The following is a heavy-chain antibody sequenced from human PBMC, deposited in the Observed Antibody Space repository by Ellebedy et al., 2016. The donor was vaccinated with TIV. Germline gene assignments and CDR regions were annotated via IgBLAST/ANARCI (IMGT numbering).Heavy chain of an antibody. Sequence: GSLRLSCSVSGGSVSSSSYYCDWIRQPPGKGLEWIATLSYSGSTYYNPPLKGRVSISVDTSKNHFSLKLRSVTVADTAVYYCARRRTPDYDYYGMDVWGQGTTVSVSS. D-gene: IGHD4/OR15-4a*01. CDR3: ARRRTPDYDYYGMDV. J-gene: IGHJ6*02. CDR2: LSYSGST. CDR1: GGSVSSSSYY. V-gene: IGHV4-39*01.